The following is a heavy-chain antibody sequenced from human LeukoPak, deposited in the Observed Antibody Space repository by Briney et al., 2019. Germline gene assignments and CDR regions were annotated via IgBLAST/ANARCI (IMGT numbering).Heavy chain of an antibody. V-gene: IGHV1-46*01. J-gene: IGHJ3*02. CDR2: INPSGGST. CDR3: ARESLVRGVIARFGAFDI. Sequence: ASVKVSCKAPGYTFTSYYMHWVRQAPGQGLEWMGIINPSGGSTSYAQKFQGRVTMTRDMSTSTVYMELSSLRSEDTAVYYCARESLVRGVIARFGAFDIWGQGTMVTVSS. D-gene: IGHD3-10*01. CDR1: GYTFTSYY.